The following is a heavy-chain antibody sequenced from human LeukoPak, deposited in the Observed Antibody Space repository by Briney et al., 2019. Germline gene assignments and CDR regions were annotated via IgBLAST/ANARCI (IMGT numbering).Heavy chain of an antibody. CDR2: IYYSGST. J-gene: IGHJ5*02. CDR1: GGSISGYY. D-gene: IGHD2-15*01. CDR3: ARAVVVAATVKWFDP. V-gene: IGHV4-59*01. Sequence: PSDTLSLTCTVSGGSISGYYWSWIRQSPGKGLEWIGYIYYSGSTNYNPSLKSRVTMSVDTSKNHFSLKVSSVTAADTAVYYCARAVVVAATVKWFDPWGQGTLVTVSS.